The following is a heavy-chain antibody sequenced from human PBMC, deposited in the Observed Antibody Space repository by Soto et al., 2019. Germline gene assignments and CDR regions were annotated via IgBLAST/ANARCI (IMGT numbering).Heavy chain of an antibody. J-gene: IGHJ6*02. V-gene: IGHV4-39*01. CDR3: APLSVSLSGPYGIHV. CDR1: GYSVSSSDYY. CDR2: MLYSGLA. Sequence: SETLSLTCSVSGYSVSSSDYYWAWIRQPPGKGLEWIGSMLYSGLAYYNPSLKSRVTLSVDTSKNQFSVRLNSVTASDTAVYYCAPLSVSLSGPYGIHVWGQGTTVTVSS. D-gene: IGHD2-15*01.